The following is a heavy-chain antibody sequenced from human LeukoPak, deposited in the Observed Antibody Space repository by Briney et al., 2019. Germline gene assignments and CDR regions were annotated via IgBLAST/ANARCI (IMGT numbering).Heavy chain of an antibody. D-gene: IGHD3-3*01. J-gene: IGHJ5*02. CDR3: AREAITIFGLVRTQTTKGPHRFDP. CDR2: INPSGGST. CDR1: GYTFTSYH. V-gene: IGHV1-46*01. Sequence: EASVKVSCKASGYTFTSYHMHWVRQAPGQGLEWMGIINPSGGSTNYAQRFRGRVTMTRDMSTGTVYMELSSLTSEDTAVYYCAREAITIFGLVRTQTTKGPHRFDPWGQGTLVTVSS.